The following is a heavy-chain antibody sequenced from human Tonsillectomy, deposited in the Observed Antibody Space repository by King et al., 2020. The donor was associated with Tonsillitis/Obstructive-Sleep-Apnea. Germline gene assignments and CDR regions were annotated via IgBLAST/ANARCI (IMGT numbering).Heavy chain of an antibody. CDR3: ARADDFWSHYMDV. D-gene: IGHD3-3*01. CDR2: ISSSSSTI. Sequence: VQLVESGGGLVQPGGSLRLSCAASGFTFSSYSMSWVRQAPGKGLEWVAYISSSSSTIFYTDSVEGRFTISRDNTKNSLYLQMNSLRDEDTAVYYCARADDFWSHYMDVWGKGTTVTVSS. CDR1: GFTFSSYS. V-gene: IGHV3-48*02. J-gene: IGHJ6*03.